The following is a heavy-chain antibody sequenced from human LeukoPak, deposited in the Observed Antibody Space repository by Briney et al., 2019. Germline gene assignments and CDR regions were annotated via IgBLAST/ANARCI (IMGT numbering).Heavy chain of an antibody. CDR3: ARGWRVVVTARVAFDI. CDR1: GGSISSSTYY. CDR2: IYYSGST. Sequence: SETLSLTCTVSGGSISSSTYYWGWIRQPPGKGLEWIGSIYYSGSTYYNPSLKSRVTISVDTSKNQFSLKLSSVTAADTAVYYCARGWRVVVTARVAFDIWGQGTMVTVSS. D-gene: IGHD2-21*02. V-gene: IGHV4-39*07. J-gene: IGHJ3*02.